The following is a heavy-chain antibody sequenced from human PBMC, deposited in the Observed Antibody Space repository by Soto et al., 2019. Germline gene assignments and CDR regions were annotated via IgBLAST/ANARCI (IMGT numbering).Heavy chain of an antibody. CDR1: GGSISGYY. D-gene: IGHD3-9*01. V-gene: IGHV4-59*12. CDR2: IHDSGST. Sequence: SETLSLTCTVSGGSISGYYWSGIRQPTGKGLEWIGYIHDSGSTNYNPSLKSRVTISVDTSTNQFSLKLSSVSAADTAVYYCARAPNYDMLTGYYSKNNWFDPWGQGTLVTVSS. CDR3: ARAPNYDMLTGYYSKNNWFDP. J-gene: IGHJ5*02.